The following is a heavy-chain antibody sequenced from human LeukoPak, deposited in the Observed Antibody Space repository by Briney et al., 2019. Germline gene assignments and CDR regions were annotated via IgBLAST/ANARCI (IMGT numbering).Heavy chain of an antibody. J-gene: IGHJ5*02. CDR3: TRDLNSPRGSYFGYNYFDP. CDR1: GFTFSSYW. Sequence: LTGGSLRLSCAASGFTFSSYWMSWVRQAPGKGLEWVASIKQDGSEDNYVDSVKGRFTISRDNAKNSLFLQMNSLRVEDTAVYYCTRDLNSPRGSYFGYNYFDPWGQGTLVTVSS. V-gene: IGHV3-7*01. D-gene: IGHD1-26*01. CDR2: IKQDGSED.